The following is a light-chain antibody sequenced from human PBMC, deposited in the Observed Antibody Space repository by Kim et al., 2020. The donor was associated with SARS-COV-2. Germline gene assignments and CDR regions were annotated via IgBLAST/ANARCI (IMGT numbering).Light chain of an antibody. CDR1: QSITSW. V-gene: IGKV1-5*03. Sequence: SASIGDRVTITCRASQSITSWLAWYQEKPGKAPKLLIYEASNLKDGVPSRFSGSGSGTEFTLTISSLQPDDFATYYCQEYSSFLYTFGQGTKLEI. CDR3: QEYSSFLYT. J-gene: IGKJ2*01. CDR2: EAS.